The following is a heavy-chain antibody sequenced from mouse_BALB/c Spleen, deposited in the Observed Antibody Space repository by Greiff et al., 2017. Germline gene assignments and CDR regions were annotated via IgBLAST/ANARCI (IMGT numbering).Heavy chain of an antibody. V-gene: IGHV2-9*02. CDR2: IWAGGST. CDR3: ARKEYRDYYFDY. CDR1: GFSLTSYG. Sequence: VKLMESGPGLVAPSQSLSITCTVSGFSLTSYGVHWVRQPPGKGLEWLGVIWAGGSTNYNSALMSRLSISKDNSKSQVFLKMNSLQTDDTAMYFCARKEYRDYYFDYWGQGTTLTVSS. D-gene: IGHD2-14*01. J-gene: IGHJ2*01.